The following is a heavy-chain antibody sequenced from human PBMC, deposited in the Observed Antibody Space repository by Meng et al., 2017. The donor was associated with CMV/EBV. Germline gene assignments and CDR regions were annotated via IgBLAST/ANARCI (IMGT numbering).Heavy chain of an antibody. J-gene: IGHJ4*02. V-gene: IGHV4-4*02. D-gene: IGHD1-1*01. CDR2: IYHSGST. Sequence: FAVSGGSISSNNWWSWVRQPPGKGLEWIGEIYHSGSTNYNPSLKSRVTISVDKSKNQFSLKLSSVTAADTAVYYCARRRTGTTPLDYWGQGTLVTVSS. CDR3: ARRRTGTTPLDY. CDR1: GGSISSNNW.